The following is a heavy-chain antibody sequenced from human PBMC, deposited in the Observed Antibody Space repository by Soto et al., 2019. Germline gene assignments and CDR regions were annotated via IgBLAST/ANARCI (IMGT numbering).Heavy chain of an antibody. Sequence: SETLSLTCTVSGGSISSYYWSWIRQPPGKGLEWIGYIYYSGSTNYNPSLKSRVTISVDTSKNQFSLKLSSVTAADTAVYYCSASLIPLGYFNYYYYGMDVWGQGTTVTVSS. CDR2: IYYSGST. J-gene: IGHJ6*02. V-gene: IGHV4-59*01. D-gene: IGHD3-16*01. CDR1: GGSISSYY. CDR3: SASLIPLGYFNYYYYGMDV.